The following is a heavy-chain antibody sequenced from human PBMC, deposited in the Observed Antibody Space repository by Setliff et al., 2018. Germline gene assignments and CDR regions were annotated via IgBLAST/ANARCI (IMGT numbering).Heavy chain of an antibody. D-gene: IGHD6-25*01. Sequence: SETLSLTCTVSGGSINNYYWSWIRQSPGKGLEWIGYIDTSGSTDYNPSLKSRVTISADTSNKSFSLNLFSVTAADTAVYYCVGRDFSGGDSWGHGTLVTVSS. CDR1: GGSINNYY. J-gene: IGHJ5*01. CDR2: IDTSGST. CDR3: VGRDFSGGDS. V-gene: IGHV4-4*08.